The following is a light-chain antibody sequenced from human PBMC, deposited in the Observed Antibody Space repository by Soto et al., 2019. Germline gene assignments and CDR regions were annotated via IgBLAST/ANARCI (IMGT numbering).Light chain of an antibody. V-gene: IGLV1-40*01. CDR3: QSYDSSLSSWV. J-gene: IGLJ3*02. CDR2: VNI. CDR1: SSNIGAGYD. Sequence: QSVLTQPPSVSGAPGQRVTISCTGSSSNIGAGYDVHWYQQLPGTAPKLLIYVNINRPSGVPDRISASKSGTSASLAITGLQAEDEAEYYCQSYDSSLSSWVFGGGNKLTVL.